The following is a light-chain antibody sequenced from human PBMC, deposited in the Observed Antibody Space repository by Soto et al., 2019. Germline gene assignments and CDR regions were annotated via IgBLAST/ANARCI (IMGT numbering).Light chain of an antibody. J-gene: IGLJ2*01. CDR1: SSNIGSNY. Sequence: QSVLTQPPSASGTPGQRVTISCSGRSSNIGSNYVYWYQQLPGTAPKLLIYRNNQRPSGVPDRFSGSKSGTSASLAISGLRSEDEADYYCAAWDDSLSGPVVFGGGTQLTVL. CDR3: AAWDDSLSGPVV. V-gene: IGLV1-47*01. CDR2: RNN.